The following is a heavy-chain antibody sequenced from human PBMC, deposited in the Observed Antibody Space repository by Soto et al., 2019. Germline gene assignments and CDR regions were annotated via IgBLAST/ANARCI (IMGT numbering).Heavy chain of an antibody. CDR1: GFTFSSYA. D-gene: IGHD3-9*01. CDR3: AKEGASTCLTGCYYYGMDV. J-gene: IGHJ6*02. Sequence: EVQLLESGGGLVQPGGSLRLSCAASGFTFSSYAMSWVRQAPGKGLEWVSAISGSGGSTYYADSVKGRFTISRDNSKNTLYLQMNSLRAEDTAVYYCAKEGASTCLTGCYYYGMDVWGQGTTVTVSS. CDR2: ISGSGGST. V-gene: IGHV3-23*01.